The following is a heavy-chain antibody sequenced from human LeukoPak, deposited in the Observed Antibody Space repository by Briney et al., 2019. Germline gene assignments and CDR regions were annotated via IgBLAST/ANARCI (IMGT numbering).Heavy chain of an antibody. CDR3: ARQQLPRFLRAFDI. CDR2: IIPIFGAA. V-gene: IGHV1-69*05. J-gene: IGHJ3*02. CDR1: GSTFGSYA. D-gene: IGHD2-2*01. Sequence: GASVEVPCKASGSTFGSYAISWVRQAPGQGLEGMGGIIPIFGAANYAQKSQGRATITTDASTSTASRELSSLRSEDTAVYYCARQQLPRFLRAFDIWGQGTMVTVSS.